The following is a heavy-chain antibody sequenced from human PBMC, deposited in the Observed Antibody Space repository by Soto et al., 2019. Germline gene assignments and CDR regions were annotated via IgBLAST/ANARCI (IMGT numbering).Heavy chain of an antibody. Sequence: QVQLQQWGAGLLKPSETLSLTCAVYGGSFSGYYWSWIRQPPGKGLEWIGEINHSGSTNYNPSLNSRVTISVDTSKNQFSLKLSSVTAAETAVYYCAGAGWPRWFDPWGKGTLVTVSS. D-gene: IGHD2-15*01. CDR1: GGSFSGYY. J-gene: IGHJ5*02. CDR2: INHSGST. CDR3: AGAGWPRWFDP. V-gene: IGHV4-34*01.